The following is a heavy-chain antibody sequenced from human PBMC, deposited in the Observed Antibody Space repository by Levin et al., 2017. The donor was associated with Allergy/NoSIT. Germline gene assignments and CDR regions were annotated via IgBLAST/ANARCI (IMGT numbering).Heavy chain of an antibody. CDR1: GFTFSNYG. J-gene: IGHJ3*01. CDR3: ARAFGFDSSSTADGIDV. CDR2: ISYDGSNE. Sequence: TGGSLRLSCAASGFTFSNYGMHWVRQAPGKGLEWVAVISYDGSNEYYADSVKGRFAISRDNSKNTLYLQMNSLRAEDTAVYHCARAFGFDSSSTADGIDVWGQGTMVTVSS. D-gene: IGHD2-2*01. V-gene: IGHV3-30*03.